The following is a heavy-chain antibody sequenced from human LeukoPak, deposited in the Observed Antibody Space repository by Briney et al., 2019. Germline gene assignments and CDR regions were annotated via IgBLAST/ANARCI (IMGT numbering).Heavy chain of an antibody. CDR1: GFIVSSDY. CDR3: ARGTYGRRDYFDY. V-gene: IGHV3-66*01. CDR2: IYSGGST. J-gene: IGHJ4*02. D-gene: IGHD4-17*01. Sequence: GGSLRLSCAASGFIVSSDYMSWVRQAPGKGLEWVSVIYSGGSTYYADSVKGRFTISRDNSKNTLYLQMNSLRAEDTAVYYCARGTYGRRDYFDYWGQGTLVTVSS.